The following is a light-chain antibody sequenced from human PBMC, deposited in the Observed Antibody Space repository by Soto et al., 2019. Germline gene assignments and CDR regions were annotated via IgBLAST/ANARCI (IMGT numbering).Light chain of an antibody. V-gene: IGLV2-14*01. CDR2: EVS. J-gene: IGLJ3*02. CDR1: RSDVGGYNY. Sequence: QSALTQPASVSGSPGQSITISCTGTRSDVGGYNYVSWYQQHPGKAPKLMIYEVSNRPSGVSNRFSGSKSGSTASLIISGLQAEDEADYYCRSYTSSTTWAFGGGTKLTVL. CDR3: RSYTSSTTWA.